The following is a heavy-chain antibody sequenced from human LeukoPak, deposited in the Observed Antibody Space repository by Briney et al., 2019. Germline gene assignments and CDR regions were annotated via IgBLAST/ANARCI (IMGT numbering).Heavy chain of an antibody. CDR1: GFTFSDYY. CDR3: ARDQDIVVVPAATFDY. CDR2: ISSSGSTI. D-gene: IGHD2-2*01. V-gene: IGHV3-11*01. Sequence: GGSLRLSCAASGFTFSDYYMSWIRQAPGKGLEWVSYISSSGSTIYYADSVKGRFTISRDNAKNSLYLQMNSLRAEDTAVYYCARDQDIVVVPAATFDYGGQGTLVTVSS. J-gene: IGHJ4*02.